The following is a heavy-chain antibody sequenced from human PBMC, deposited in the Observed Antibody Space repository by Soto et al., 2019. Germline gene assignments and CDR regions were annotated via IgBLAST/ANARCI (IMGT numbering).Heavy chain of an antibody. D-gene: IGHD3-10*01. CDR3: ARGQEPFLWFGEWGYFDY. CDR1: GGSISSGDYY. CDR2: IYYSGST. V-gene: IGHV4-30-4*01. J-gene: IGHJ4*02. Sequence: QVQLQESGPGLVKPSQTLSLTCTVSGGSISSGDYYWSWIRQPPGKGLEWIGYIYYSGSTYYNPSLKSRVTISVDTSKNQFSLKLSSVTAADTAVYYCARGQEPFLWFGEWGYFDYWGQGTLVTVSS.